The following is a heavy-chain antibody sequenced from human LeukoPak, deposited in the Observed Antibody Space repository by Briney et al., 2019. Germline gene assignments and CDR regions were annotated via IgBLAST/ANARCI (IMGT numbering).Heavy chain of an antibody. D-gene: IGHD2-21*02. J-gene: IGHJ4*02. CDR1: GYSFTAFY. V-gene: IGHV1-2*02. CDR2: INPNSGGT. Sequence: GASVKVSCKTSGYSFTAFYMHWVRQAPGQGLEWMGWINPNSGGTNYAQKFQGRVTMTRDTSISTAYMELSRLRSDDTAVYYCARGRRSRYIIVVVTAPTDYWGQGTLVTVSS. CDR3: ARGRRSRYIIVVVTAPTDY.